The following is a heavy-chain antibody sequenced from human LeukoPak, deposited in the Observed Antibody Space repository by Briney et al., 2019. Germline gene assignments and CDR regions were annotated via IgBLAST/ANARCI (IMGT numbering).Heavy chain of an antibody. Sequence: SETLSLTCTVSGGSISSSSYYWGWIRQAPGKGLEWIGTIYYSGSTNYNPSLKSRVTISVDTSKNQFSLKLSSVTAADTAVYYCARLRKGDRGTYYFDYWGQGTLVTVSS. V-gene: IGHV4-39*07. CDR2: IYYSGST. D-gene: IGHD2-21*02. CDR1: GGSISSSSYY. J-gene: IGHJ4*02. CDR3: ARLRKGDRGTYYFDY.